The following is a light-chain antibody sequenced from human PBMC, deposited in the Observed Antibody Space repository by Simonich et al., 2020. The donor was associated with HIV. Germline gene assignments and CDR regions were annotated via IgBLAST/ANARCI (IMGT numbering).Light chain of an antibody. Sequence: DIQMIQSPSSLSASVGNRVTITCRAGQTIRSYLNWYQQKRGKAPKLLIYSASSLQSGVPSRFSGSGSGTDCTLTISSLQPEDFATYYCQQSFSTPLTFGGGTKVEIK. V-gene: IGKV1-39*01. J-gene: IGKJ4*01. CDR3: QQSFSTPLT. CDR1: QTIRSY. CDR2: SAS.